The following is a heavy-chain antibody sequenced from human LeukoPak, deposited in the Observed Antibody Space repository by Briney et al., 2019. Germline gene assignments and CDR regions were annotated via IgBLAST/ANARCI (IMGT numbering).Heavy chain of an antibody. CDR1: GFTFINAW. D-gene: IGHD3-22*01. CDR3: TTGTYYDSSDFHY. J-gene: IGHJ4*02. CDR2: IKSRTDGGTT. V-gene: IGHV3-15*01. Sequence: GGSLRLSCAASGFTFINAWMTWVRQAPGEGVEWVGHIKSRTDGGTTDYAAPVKGRFTISRDDSKNTLYLQMNSLKTEDTAVYYCTTGTYYDSSDFHYWGQGTLVTVSS.